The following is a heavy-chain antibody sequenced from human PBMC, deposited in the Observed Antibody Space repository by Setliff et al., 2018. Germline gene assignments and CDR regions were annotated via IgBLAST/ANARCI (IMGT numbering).Heavy chain of an antibody. CDR1: GGSISSSSYY. D-gene: IGHD3-16*02. J-gene: IGHJ3*02. Sequence: SETLSLTSTVSGGSISSSSYYWGWIRQPPGKGLEWIGSIYYRGSTYYNPSLKSRVTIPIDTSKNQFSLKLSSVTAADTAVYYCARDLYDYVWGTYRYHDAFDIWGQGTMVTVSS. V-gene: IGHV4-39*07. CDR3: ARDLYDYVWGTYRYHDAFDI. CDR2: IYYRGST.